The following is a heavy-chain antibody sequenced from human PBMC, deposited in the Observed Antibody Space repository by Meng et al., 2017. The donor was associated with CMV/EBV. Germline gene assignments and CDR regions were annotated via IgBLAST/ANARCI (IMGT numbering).Heavy chain of an antibody. Sequence: GGSLRLSCAASGFTFSAYYMSWIRQAPGKGLEWVSYISSSGSTIYYADSVKGRFTISRDNAKNSLYLQMNSLRAEDTAVYYCARVGFRGQDIVATESLTQPYYYYGMDVWGQGTTVTVSS. CDR3: ARVGFRGQDIVATESLTQPYYYYGMDV. CDR1: GFTFSAYY. J-gene: IGHJ6*02. D-gene: IGHD5-12*01. V-gene: IGHV3-11*01. CDR2: ISSSGSTI.